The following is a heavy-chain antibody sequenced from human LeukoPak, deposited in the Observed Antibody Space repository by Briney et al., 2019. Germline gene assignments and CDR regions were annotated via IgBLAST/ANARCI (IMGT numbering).Heavy chain of an antibody. CDR3: AXXXGXGPKXWYFDL. V-gene: IGHV4-59*01. Sequence: SETLSLTCTVSGGSISSYYWTWIRQPPGKGLEWIGYIYYTGSTNYNPSLKSRVTISVDTSKNQFSLKLSSVTAADTAVYYCAXXXGXGPKXWYFDLWGRGTLVTVSS. J-gene: IGHJ2*01. CDR2: IYYTGST. CDR1: GGSISSYY.